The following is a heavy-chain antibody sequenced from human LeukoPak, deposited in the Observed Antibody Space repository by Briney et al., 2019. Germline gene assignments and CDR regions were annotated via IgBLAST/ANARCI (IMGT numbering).Heavy chain of an antibody. J-gene: IGHJ4*02. Sequence: KASQTLSLTCTVSGGSISSGGYYWSWIRQHPGKGLEWIGYIYYSGSTYYNPSLKSRVTISVDTSKNQFSLKLSSVTAADTAVYYCARVGHPGPYYFDYWGQGTLVTVSS. CDR2: IYYSGST. CDR1: GGSISSGGYY. V-gene: IGHV4-31*03. CDR3: ARVGHPGPYYFDY. D-gene: IGHD3-16*01.